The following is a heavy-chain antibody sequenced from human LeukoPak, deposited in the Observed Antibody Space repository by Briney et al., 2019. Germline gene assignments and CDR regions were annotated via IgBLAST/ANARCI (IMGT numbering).Heavy chain of an antibody. V-gene: IGHV3-43D*03. J-gene: IGHJ6*03. CDR2: ISWDGGST. CDR1: GFTFDDYG. D-gene: IGHD6-13*01. Sequence: GGSLRLSCAASGFTFDDYGMSWVRQAPGKGLEWVSLISWDGGSTYYADSVKGRFTISRDNSKNSLYLQMNSLRAEDTALYYCAKERQPGYYYMDVWGKGTTVTVSS. CDR3: AKERQPGYYYMDV.